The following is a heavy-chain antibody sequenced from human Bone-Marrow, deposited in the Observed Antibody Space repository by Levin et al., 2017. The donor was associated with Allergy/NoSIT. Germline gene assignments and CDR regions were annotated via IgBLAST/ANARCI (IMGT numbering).Heavy chain of an antibody. CDR1: GFRLSNYA. Sequence: GESLKISCAASGFRLSNYAMGWVRQGPGKGLEWVSGLSDSGNSRYYGDSVRGRFTISRDDSTNTLYLQMNSLRAEDTALYYCAKVRSGFFYFQHWGLGTLVTVS. V-gene: IGHV3-23*01. J-gene: IGHJ1*01. D-gene: IGHD3-22*01. CDR3: AKVRSGFFYFQH. CDR2: LSDSGNSR.